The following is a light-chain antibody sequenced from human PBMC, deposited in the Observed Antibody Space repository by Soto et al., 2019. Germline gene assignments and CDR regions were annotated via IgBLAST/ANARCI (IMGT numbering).Light chain of an antibody. CDR3: QKYKSAPYT. CDR2: DAS. V-gene: IGKV1-27*01. CDR1: QGISSS. J-gene: IGKJ3*01. Sequence: DIQMTQSPSSLSTSIGDRVTITCRASQGISSSLAWYQQKPGKVPSLLIYDASTLQSGVPSRFSGSGSGTNFTLTISSLQPEDVATYYCQKYKSAPYTVGHGTKVDIK.